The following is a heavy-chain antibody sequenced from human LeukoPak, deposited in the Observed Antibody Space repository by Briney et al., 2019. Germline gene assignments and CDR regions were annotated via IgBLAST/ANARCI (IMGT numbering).Heavy chain of an antibody. CDR1: GYTFTSYG. D-gene: IGHD3-10*01. Sequence: GASVKVSCKASGYTFTSYGISWVRQAPGQGLEWMGWISAYNGNTNYAQKLQGRVTMTTDTSTSTAYMELRSLRSDDTAVYYCARGLTYLWFGELESDYWGQGTLVTVSS. CDR2: ISAYNGNT. V-gene: IGHV1-18*01. J-gene: IGHJ4*02. CDR3: ARGLTYLWFGELESDY.